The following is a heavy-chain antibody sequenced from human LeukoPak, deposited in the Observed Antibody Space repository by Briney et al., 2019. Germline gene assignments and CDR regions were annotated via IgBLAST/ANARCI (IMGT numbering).Heavy chain of an antibody. CDR2: IIPIFGTA. CDR1: GGTFSSYA. Sequence: GASVKVSCKASGGTFSSYAISWVRQAPGQVLEWMGGIIPIFGTANYAQKFQGRVTITADESTSTAYMELSSLRSEDTAVYYCARDGIRGIAAAGTTWFDPWGQGTLVTVSS. CDR3: ARDGIRGIAAAGTTWFDP. J-gene: IGHJ5*02. D-gene: IGHD6-13*01. V-gene: IGHV1-69*01.